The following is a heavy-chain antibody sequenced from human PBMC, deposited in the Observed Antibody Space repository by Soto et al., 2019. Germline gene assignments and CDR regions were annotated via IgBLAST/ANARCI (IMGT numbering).Heavy chain of an antibody. CDR2: ISYDGSNK. Sequence: GGSLRLSCAASGFTFSSYAMHWVRQAPGKGLEWVAVISYDGSNKYYADSVKGRFTISRGNSKNTLYLQMNSLRAEDTAVYYCARDRVSWLLNYYYYGMDVWGQGTTVTVSS. V-gene: IGHV3-30-3*01. J-gene: IGHJ6*02. CDR3: ARDRVSWLLNYYYYGMDV. D-gene: IGHD3-22*01. CDR1: GFTFSSYA.